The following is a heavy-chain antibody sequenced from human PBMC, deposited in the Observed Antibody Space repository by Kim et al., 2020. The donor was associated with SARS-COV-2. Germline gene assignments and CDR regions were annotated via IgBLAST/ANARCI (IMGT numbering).Heavy chain of an antibody. CDR2: ISSSGSTI. Sequence: GGSLRLSCAASGFTFSSYEMNWVRQAPGKGLEWVSYISSSGSTIYYADSVKGRFTISRDNAKNSLYLQMNSLRAEDTAVYYCAPFGELLNYWGQGTLVTVSS. CDR3: APFGELLNY. J-gene: IGHJ4*02. CDR1: GFTFSSYE. V-gene: IGHV3-48*03. D-gene: IGHD3-10*01.